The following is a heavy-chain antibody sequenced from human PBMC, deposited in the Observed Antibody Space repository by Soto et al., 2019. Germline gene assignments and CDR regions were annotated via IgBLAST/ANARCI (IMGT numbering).Heavy chain of an antibody. J-gene: IGHJ4*02. CDR3: AHRPRGRYCSGGSGYSGFDY. Sequence: QITLKESGPTLVKPTQTLTLTCTFSGFSLSTSGVGVGWIRQPPGKALEWLALIYWDDDEHYSPSLKSRLTITQDTSXXQXVXXMTNMDPVDTATYYCAHRPRGRYCSGGSGYSGFDYWGQGTLVTVSS. V-gene: IGHV2-5*02. D-gene: IGHD2-15*01. CDR2: IYWDDDE. CDR1: GFSLSTSGVG.